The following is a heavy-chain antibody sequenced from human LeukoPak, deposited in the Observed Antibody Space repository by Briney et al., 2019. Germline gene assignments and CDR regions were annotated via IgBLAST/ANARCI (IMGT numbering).Heavy chain of an antibody. D-gene: IGHD6-13*01. V-gene: IGHV3-23*01. CDR3: AKDAAGPEY. Sequence: GGSLRLSCVVSGLTFSSYSMSWVRQAPGKGLDWVSGISASGGDTWYPDSVKGRFTISRDNSKNTLFLQMSSLRVEDTAMYYCAKDAAGPEYWGQGTLSPSPQ. J-gene: IGHJ4*02. CDR1: GLTFSSYS. CDR2: ISASGGDT.